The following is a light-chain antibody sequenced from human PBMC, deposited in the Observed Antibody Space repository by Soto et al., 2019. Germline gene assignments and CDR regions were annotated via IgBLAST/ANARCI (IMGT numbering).Light chain of an antibody. CDR1: QNIGGRF. CDR2: VAS. Sequence: EIVLTQSPGTLSLSPGERATLSCRASQNIGGRFLAWYQQKPGQAPRLLINVASTRATGISDRFSGSGSGTDFTLTISRLEPEDFAVYYCQQYGTSPIAFGQGTRLEIK. J-gene: IGKJ5*01. V-gene: IGKV3-20*01. CDR3: QQYGTSPIA.